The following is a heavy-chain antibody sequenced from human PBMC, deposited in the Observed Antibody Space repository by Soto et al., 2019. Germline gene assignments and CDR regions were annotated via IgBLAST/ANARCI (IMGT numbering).Heavy chain of an antibody. CDR2: IWYDGSNK. J-gene: IGHJ4*02. D-gene: IGHD3-9*01. V-gene: IGHV3-33*01. Sequence: ESGGGVVQPGRSLRLSCAASGFTFSSYGMHWVRQAPGKGLEWVAVIWYDGSNKYYADSVKGRFTISRDNSKNTLYLQMNSLRAEDTAVYYCARGASYDILTGFLDAWGQGTLVTVSS. CDR3: ARGASYDILTGFLDA. CDR1: GFTFSSYG.